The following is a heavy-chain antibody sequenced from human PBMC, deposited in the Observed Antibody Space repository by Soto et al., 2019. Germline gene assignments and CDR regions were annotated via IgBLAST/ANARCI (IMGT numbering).Heavy chain of an antibody. Sequence: GGSLRLSCAASGFTFTSYAMSWVRQAPGKGLEWVSHISGTGSSTYYADSVKGRFTISRDSSRNTLYLQMSSLTVDDTAVYFCAKILRSKLPTSDYWGLGTLVTV. CDR3: AKILRSKLPTSDY. CDR2: ISGTGSST. CDR1: GFTFTSYA. J-gene: IGHJ4*02. V-gene: IGHV3-23*01.